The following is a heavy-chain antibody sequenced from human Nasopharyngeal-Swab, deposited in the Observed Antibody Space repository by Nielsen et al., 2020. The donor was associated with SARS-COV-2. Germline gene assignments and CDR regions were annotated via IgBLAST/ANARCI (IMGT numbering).Heavy chain of an antibody. Sequence: GESLRLSCAASGFTFNSDNFNWVSQAAGKGLEWVSSISSSSSYIYYADSVKGRFTITRDNAKNSLYLQMNSLRAEDTAVYYCARVGGGRYCSGGSCPYYFDYWGQGTLVTVSS. D-gene: IGHD2-15*01. V-gene: IGHV3-21*01. J-gene: IGHJ4*02. CDR1: GFTFNSDN. CDR3: ARVGGGRYCSGGSCPYYFDY. CDR2: ISSSSSYI.